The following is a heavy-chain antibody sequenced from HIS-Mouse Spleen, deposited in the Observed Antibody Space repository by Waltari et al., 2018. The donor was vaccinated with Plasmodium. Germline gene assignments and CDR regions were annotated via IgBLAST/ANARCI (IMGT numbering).Heavy chain of an antibody. J-gene: IGHJ4*02. V-gene: IGHV4-39*07. CDR2: IYYTGST. D-gene: IGHD1-7*01. CDR1: GGYISSNSYY. Sequence: QLQLQESGPGLVKPSETLSLTCTVPGGYISSNSYYWGWIRQPAGKGQEWIGSIYYTGSTYYNPSRKSLVTISVDTSKNQFSLKLSSVTAADTAVYYCARDRITGTSYFDYWGQGTLVTVSS. CDR3: ARDRITGTSYFDY.